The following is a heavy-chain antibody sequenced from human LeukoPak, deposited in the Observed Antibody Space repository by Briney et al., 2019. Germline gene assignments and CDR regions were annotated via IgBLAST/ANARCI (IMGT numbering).Heavy chain of an antibody. CDR2: INPNSGGT. Sequence: GASVKVSCKASGYTFTGYYMHWVRQAPGQGLEWMVCINPNSGGTNYAQKFQGRVTMTRDTSISTAYMEQSRLRSDDTAVYYCAREVATTREIDYWGQGTLVTVSS. J-gene: IGHJ4*02. V-gene: IGHV1-2*02. CDR3: AREVATTREIDY. D-gene: IGHD5-24*01. CDR1: GYTFTGYY.